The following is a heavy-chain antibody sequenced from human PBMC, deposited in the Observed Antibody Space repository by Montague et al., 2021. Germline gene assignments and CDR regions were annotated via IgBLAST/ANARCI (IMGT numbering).Heavy chain of an antibody. J-gene: IGHJ4*01. D-gene: IGHD7-27*01. CDR1: GGSVNGYD. Sequence: SETLSLTCSVSGGSVNGYDWSWIRQPPGKGLEWIGYMRSSGSPNYNPSFKSRLAISIDRSRNQFSLALSFVTAADTAIYFCGRDYWGSIDYRGHGILVTVSS. CDR2: MRSSGSP. V-gene: IGHV4-59*02. CDR3: GRDYWGSIDY.